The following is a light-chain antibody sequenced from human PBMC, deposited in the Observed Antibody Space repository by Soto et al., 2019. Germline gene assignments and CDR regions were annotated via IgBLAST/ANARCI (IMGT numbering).Light chain of an antibody. CDR2: KAS. CDR1: QSISSW. J-gene: IGKJ2*01. CDR3: QEYKSYST. Sequence: DIQMTQSPSTLSASVGDRVTITCRASQSISSWLAWYQQKPGKAPKLLIYKASSLESGVPSRFSGSGSGTEFTLTISSLQPDDFATYYCQEYKSYSTFGQGTKLEIQ. V-gene: IGKV1-5*03.